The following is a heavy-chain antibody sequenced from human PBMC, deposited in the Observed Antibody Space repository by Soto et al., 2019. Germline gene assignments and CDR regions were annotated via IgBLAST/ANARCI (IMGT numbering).Heavy chain of an antibody. CDR1: GGSIGSGGYY. D-gene: IGHD2-2*01. CDR2: IYYSGST. CDR3: AREFPSSTGFFDF. Sequence: SETLSLTCTVSGGSIGSGGYYWTWIRHHPVNVLEWIGYIYYSGSTFYNPPLRGRVVISVDTSKNGFSLKLNSVSAADTAVYFCAREFPSSTGFFDFWGQGVLVTVSS. V-gene: IGHV4-31*03. J-gene: IGHJ4*02.